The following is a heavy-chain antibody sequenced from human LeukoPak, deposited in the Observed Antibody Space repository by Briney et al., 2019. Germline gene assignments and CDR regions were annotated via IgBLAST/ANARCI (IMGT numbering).Heavy chain of an antibody. CDR1: GFTFSSYW. Sequence: PGGSLRLSCAASGFTFSSYWMHWVRQAPGKGLGWVSRINSDGSSTSYADSVRGRFTISRDNAKNSLYLQMSSLRAEDTALYYCAKDAGLRGYQLYYYYMDVWGKGTTVTISS. D-gene: IGHD2-2*01. CDR2: INSDGSST. V-gene: IGHV3-74*01. J-gene: IGHJ6*03. CDR3: AKDAGLRGYQLYYYYMDV.